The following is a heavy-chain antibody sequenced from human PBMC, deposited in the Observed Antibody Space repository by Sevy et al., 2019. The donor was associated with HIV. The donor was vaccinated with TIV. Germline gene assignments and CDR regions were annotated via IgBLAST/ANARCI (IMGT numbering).Heavy chain of an antibody. CDR1: GGSISSYF. J-gene: IGHJ4*02. CDR2: IYFTGTT. D-gene: IGHD1-26*01. CDR3: ARDGSNNARVMNK. V-gene: IGHV4-59*01. Sequence: SETLSLTCTVSGGSISSYFWSWIRQPPGKGLEWIGNIYFTGTTHYHPSLKSRVTMSLDTSKSQFSLKLSSVTAADTAVYYCARDGSNNARVMNKWGQGTLVTVSS.